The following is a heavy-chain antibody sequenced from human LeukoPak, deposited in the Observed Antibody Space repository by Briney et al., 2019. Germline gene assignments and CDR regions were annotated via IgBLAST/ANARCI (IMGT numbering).Heavy chain of an antibody. D-gene: IGHD6-13*01. Sequence: PGGSLRLSCAASGFTFSSYSMNWVRQAPGKGLEWVSSISSSSSYIYYADSVKGRFTISRDNAKNSLYLQMNSLRAEDKAVYYCARVSSSSWTRGDWFDPWGQGTLVTVSS. J-gene: IGHJ5*02. V-gene: IGHV3-21*01. CDR1: GFTFSSYS. CDR3: ARVSSSSWTRGDWFDP. CDR2: ISSSSSYI.